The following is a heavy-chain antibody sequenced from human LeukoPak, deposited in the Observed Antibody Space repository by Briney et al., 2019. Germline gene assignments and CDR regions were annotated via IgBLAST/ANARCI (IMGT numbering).Heavy chain of an antibody. V-gene: IGHV1-2*02. CDR1: GYTFTGYY. D-gene: IGHD5-18*01. CDR2: INPNSGGT. Sequence: ASVKVSCKASGYTFTGYYMHWVRQAPGQGLEWMGWINPNSGGTNYAQNLQGRVTMTTDTSTTTAYMELRSLRSDDTAVYYCARGSGGYTESHGFDYWGQGTLVTVSS. J-gene: IGHJ4*02. CDR3: ARGSGGYTESHGFDY.